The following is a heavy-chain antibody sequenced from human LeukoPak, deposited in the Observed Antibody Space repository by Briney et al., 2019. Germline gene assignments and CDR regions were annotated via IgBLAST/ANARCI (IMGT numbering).Heavy chain of an antibody. CDR2: MNPNSGNT. D-gene: IGHD6-6*01. J-gene: IGHJ4*02. Sequence: ASVKVSCKASGYTFTSYDINWVRQATGQGLEWMGWMNPNSGNTAYAQKFQGTVTMSRDTSISTAYMELSSLRSEDTAVYYCARLPKYSRPLDYWGQGTLVTVSS. CDR3: ARLPKYSRPLDY. V-gene: IGHV1-8*01. CDR1: GYTFTSYD.